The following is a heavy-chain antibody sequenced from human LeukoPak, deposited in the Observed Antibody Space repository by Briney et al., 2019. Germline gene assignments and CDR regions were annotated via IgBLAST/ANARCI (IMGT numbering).Heavy chain of an antibody. CDR3: ARETRYSSRHFYYYYYMDV. CDR2: IKQDGTDK. CDR1: GFTLSSYA. V-gene: IGHV3-7*01. J-gene: IGHJ6*03. D-gene: IGHD6-13*01. Sequence: GGSLRLSCAASGFTLSSYAMSWVRQAPGKGLEWVANIKQDGTDKYYVDSVKGRFTISRDNARNSLYLQMNSLRAEDTAVYYCARETRYSSRHFYYYYYMDVWGKGTTVTISS.